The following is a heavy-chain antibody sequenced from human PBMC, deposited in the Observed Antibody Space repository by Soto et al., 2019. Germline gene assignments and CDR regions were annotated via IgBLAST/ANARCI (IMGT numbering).Heavy chain of an antibody. D-gene: IGHD5-18*01. Sequence: SVKVSCKASGGTFSSYAISWVRQAPGQGLEWMGGIIPIFGTANYAQKFQGRVTITADESTSTAYMELSSLRSEDTAVYYCASELRGYSYGPDYYYYGMDVWGQGTTVTVS. CDR2: IIPIFGTA. CDR3: ASELRGYSYGPDYYYYGMDV. V-gene: IGHV1-69*13. J-gene: IGHJ6*02. CDR1: GGTFSSYA.